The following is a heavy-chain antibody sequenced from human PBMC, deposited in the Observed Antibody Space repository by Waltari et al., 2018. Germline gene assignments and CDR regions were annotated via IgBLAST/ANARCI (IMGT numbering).Heavy chain of an antibody. Sequence: QMQLQESGPGLVKPSETLSLICTVSGGSITRVYWSWFRQSAGKGLEWIGRISASGSTDYNPSLESRVTMSADTSKNHFSLTLTYVTAEDAAVYYCARDPVIRSAYHYYYYGMDVWGQGTTVTVSS. J-gene: IGHJ6*02. D-gene: IGHD3-22*01. V-gene: IGHV4-4*07. CDR1: GGSITRVY. CDR2: ISASGST. CDR3: ARDPVIRSAYHYYYYGMDV.